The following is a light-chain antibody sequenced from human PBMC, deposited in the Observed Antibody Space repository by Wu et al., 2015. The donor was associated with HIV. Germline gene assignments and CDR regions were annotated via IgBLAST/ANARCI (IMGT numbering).Light chain of an antibody. CDR2: GAS. J-gene: IGKJ2*01. V-gene: IGKV3D-20*02. CDR3: QQRRYWPLYT. Sequence: EIVLTQSPGTLSLSPGERATLSCRASQSVSSSYLAWFQQKPGQAPRLLIYGASSRATGIPDRFSGSGSGTDFILTISRLEPEDFAVYYCQQRRYWPLYTFGQGTKLEIK. CDR1: QSVSSSY.